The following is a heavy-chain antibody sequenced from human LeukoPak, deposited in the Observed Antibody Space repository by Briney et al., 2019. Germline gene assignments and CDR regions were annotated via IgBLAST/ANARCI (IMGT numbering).Heavy chain of an antibody. CDR2: ISWNSGCI. CDR3: AKAFRGDYYYMDV. CDR1: GFTFDDYA. Sequence: GRSLRLSRAASGFTFDDYAMHWVRQAPGKGLEWVSGISWNSGCIGYADSVKGRFTISRDNAKNSLYLQMNSLRAEDMALYYCAKAFRGDYYYMDVWGKGTTVTVSS. J-gene: IGHJ6*03. V-gene: IGHV3-9*03. D-gene: IGHD3-3*02.